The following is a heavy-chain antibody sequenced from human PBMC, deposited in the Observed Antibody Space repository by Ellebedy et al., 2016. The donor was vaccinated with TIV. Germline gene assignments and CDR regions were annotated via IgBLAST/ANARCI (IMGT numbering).Heavy chain of an antibody. Sequence: GESLKISCAASGFTFSSYGMHWVRQAPGKGLEWVAVISYDGSNKYYGDSVKGRSTISRDNSKNTLYLQMNSLRAEDTAVYYCAKDLTQIDSDAFDIWGQGTMVTVSS. CDR2: ISYDGSNK. J-gene: IGHJ3*02. V-gene: IGHV3-30*18. D-gene: IGHD3-9*01. CDR1: GFTFSSYG. CDR3: AKDLTQIDSDAFDI.